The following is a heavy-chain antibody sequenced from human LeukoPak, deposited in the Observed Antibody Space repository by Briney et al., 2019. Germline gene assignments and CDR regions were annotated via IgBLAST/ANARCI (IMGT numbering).Heavy chain of an antibody. V-gene: IGHV3-9*01. CDR2: ISWNSGSI. CDR1: GFTFDDYA. Sequence: PGRSLRLSCAASGFTFDDYAMHWVRHAPGKGLEWVSGISWNSGSIGYADSVKGRFTISRDNAKNSLYLQMNSLRAEDTALYYCAKDRYKEDYSYGSEYFQHWGQGTLVTVSS. CDR3: AKDRYKEDYSYGSEYFQH. J-gene: IGHJ1*01. D-gene: IGHD5-18*01.